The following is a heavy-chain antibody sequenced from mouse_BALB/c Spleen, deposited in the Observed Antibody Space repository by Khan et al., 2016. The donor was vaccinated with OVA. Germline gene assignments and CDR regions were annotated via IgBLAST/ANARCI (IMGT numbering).Heavy chain of an antibody. CDR3: ERDYYGTSWYFDV. CDR2: IRYDGSN. V-gene: IGHV3-6*02. Sequence: VQLQQSGPGLVKPSQSLSLTCSVTGYSITSGYYWNWIRQFPGNKLEWMDYIRYDGSNNYNPSLKNRTTLTRDTSKNQFFLKLNSVTTEDTATYYCERDYYGTSWYFDVWGPGTTVTVSS. J-gene: IGHJ1*01. CDR1: GYSITSGYY. D-gene: IGHD1-1*01.